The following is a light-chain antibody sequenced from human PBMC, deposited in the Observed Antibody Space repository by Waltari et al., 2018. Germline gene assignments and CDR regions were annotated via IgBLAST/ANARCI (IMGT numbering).Light chain of an antibody. CDR2: DVS. V-gene: IGLV2-14*03. J-gene: IGLJ2*01. CDR1: SRDVGAYNY. Sequence: QPALTQPASVSGSPGQSITISCTGTSRDVGAYNYVSWYQQHPGKAPKLMIFDVSNRPSGVSNRFSGSKSGNTASLTISGLQAEDEADYYCSSYISSSTLELFGGGTSLTVL. CDR3: SSYISSSTLEL.